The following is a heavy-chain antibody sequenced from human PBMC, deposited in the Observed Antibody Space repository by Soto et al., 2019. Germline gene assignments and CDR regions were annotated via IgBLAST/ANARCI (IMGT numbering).Heavy chain of an antibody. D-gene: IGHD1-26*01. V-gene: IGHV4-59*01. Sequence: QVQLQESGPGLVKPSETLSLTCTVSGGSISSYYWSWIRQPPGKGLEWIGYIYFSGSTNYNPSLKSRVTFSVDTSKNQFSLRLSSVTAADTALYYCARPTYSGSYLDWYFDLWGRGTLVTVSS. J-gene: IGHJ2*01. CDR2: IYFSGST. CDR3: ARPTYSGSYLDWYFDL. CDR1: GGSISSYY.